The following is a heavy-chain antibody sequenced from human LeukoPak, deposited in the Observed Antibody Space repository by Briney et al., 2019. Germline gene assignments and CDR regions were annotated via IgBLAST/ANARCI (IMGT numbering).Heavy chain of an antibody. V-gene: IGHV3-74*01. Sequence: GGSLRLSCAASGFTFSSYTMYWVRQAPGKGLVWVSRISGDETTTTYADSVMGRFTTSRDNAKNTLYLQTDSLRAEDTAVYYCARDQVGSPTDYWCQGTLVTVSS. CDR2: ISGDETTT. D-gene: IGHD1-26*01. CDR3: ARDQVGSPTDY. CDR1: GFTFSSYT. J-gene: IGHJ4*02.